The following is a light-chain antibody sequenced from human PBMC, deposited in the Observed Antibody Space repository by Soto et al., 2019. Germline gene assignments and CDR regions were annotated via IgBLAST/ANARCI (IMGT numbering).Light chain of an antibody. CDR2: DAS. CDR1: QRVDMW. J-gene: IGKJ1*01. V-gene: IGKV1-5*01. CDR3: QQYKDYTYT. Sequence: DIQITQSLATLSASVGDGVTVTVRASQRVDMWLALHQQKPGQAPKLLISDASNLESGVPSRFRGSGSVTEFTLTITGLQPDDFASYYCQQYKDYTYTFGQGTRV.